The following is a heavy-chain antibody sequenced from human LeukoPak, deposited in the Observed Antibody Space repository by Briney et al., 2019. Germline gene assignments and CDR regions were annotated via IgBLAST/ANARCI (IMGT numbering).Heavy chain of an antibody. CDR1: GFIFSNYA. J-gene: IGHJ6*02. V-gene: IGHV3-23*01. CDR3: ARRWLGDPYGMDV. CDR2: IGGVSESF. Sequence: GGSLRLSCAASGFIFSNYAMTWVRQAPGKGLEWVSIIGGVSESFYYADSVKGRFTVSRDNSKDTLYLQINSLRDEDRAVYYCARRWLGDPYGMDVWGQGTTVSVSS. D-gene: IGHD3-10*01.